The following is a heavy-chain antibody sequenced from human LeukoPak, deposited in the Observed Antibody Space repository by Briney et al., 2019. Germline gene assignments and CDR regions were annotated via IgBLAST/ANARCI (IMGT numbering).Heavy chain of an antibody. CDR3: ARGLLGVSAFDI. Sequence: SETLSLTCTVSGGSISSGSYYWSWIRQPAGKGLEWIGRIYTSGSTNYNPSLKSRVTISVDTSKNQFSLKLSSVTAADTAVYYCARGLLGVSAFDIWGQGTMVTVSS. CDR2: IYTSGST. V-gene: IGHV4-61*02. D-gene: IGHD3-22*01. CDR1: GGSISSGSYY. J-gene: IGHJ3*02.